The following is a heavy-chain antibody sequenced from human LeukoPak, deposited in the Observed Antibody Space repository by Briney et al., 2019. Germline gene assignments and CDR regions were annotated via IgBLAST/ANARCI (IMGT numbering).Heavy chain of an antibody. V-gene: IGHV3-21*04. CDR2: ISSSSSYI. Sequence: NSGGSLRLSCAASGFTFSSYSMNWVRQAPGKGLEWVSSISSSSSYIYYADSVKGRFTISRDNPKNTLYLQMNTLRAEDTAVYYCTKTGGPWGWGQGTLVTVSS. CDR3: TKTGGPWG. J-gene: IGHJ4*02. D-gene: IGHD7-27*01. CDR1: GFTFSSYS.